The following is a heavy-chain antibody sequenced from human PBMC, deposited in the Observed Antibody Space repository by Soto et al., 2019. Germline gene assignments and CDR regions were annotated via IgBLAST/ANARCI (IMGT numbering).Heavy chain of an antibody. J-gene: IGHJ6*03. CDR3: ARHEAQQLDEVDYYMDF. V-gene: IGHV4-39*01. CDR2: IYYSGST. CDR1: GGSISSSSYY. Sequence: SETLSLTCTVSGGSISSSSYYWGWIRQPPGKGLEWIGSIYYSGSTYYNPSLKSRVTISVDTSKNQFSLKLSSVTAADTAVYYCARHEAQQLDEVDYYMDFWGKGTTVTVSS. D-gene: IGHD6-13*01.